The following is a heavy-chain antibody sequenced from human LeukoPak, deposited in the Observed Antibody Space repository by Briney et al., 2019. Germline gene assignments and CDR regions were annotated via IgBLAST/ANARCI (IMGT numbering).Heavy chain of an antibody. CDR2: IWYDGGNK. CDR3: AKETPVVITMTTAFDY. J-gene: IGHJ4*02. D-gene: IGHD2-21*01. Sequence: GRSLRLSCAASGFSFSSYAMHWVRQAPGKGLEWVAVIWYDGGNKYYADSVKGRFTISRDNSKNTLYLQMNTLRAEDTAVYYCAKETPVVITMTTAFDYWGQGTLVTVSS. CDR1: GFSFSSYA. V-gene: IGHV3-33*06.